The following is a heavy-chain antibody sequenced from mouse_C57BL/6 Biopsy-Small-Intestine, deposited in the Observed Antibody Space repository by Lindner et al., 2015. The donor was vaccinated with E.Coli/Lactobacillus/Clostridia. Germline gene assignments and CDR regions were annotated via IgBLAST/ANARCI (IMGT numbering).Heavy chain of an antibody. J-gene: IGHJ4*01. CDR3: VRQGYYDAMDY. Sequence: VQLQESGGDLVKPGGSLKLSCAASGLTFSTYGMSWVRQTPDKRLEWVATISSGGSYTYYPDSVKGRFTISRDNAKNTLYLQMGSLKSEDTAMYYCVRQGYYDAMDYWGQGTSVTVSS. CDR1: GLTFSTYG. CDR2: ISSGGSYT. D-gene: IGHD2-2*01. V-gene: IGHV5-6*01.